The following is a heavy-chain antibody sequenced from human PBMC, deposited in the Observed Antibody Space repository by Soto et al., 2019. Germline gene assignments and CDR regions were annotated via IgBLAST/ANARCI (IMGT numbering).Heavy chain of an antibody. Sequence: GWSLRLSCAASGFTFSNAWMSLVRQAPGKGLEWVGRIKSKTDGGTTDYAAPVKGRFTISRDDSKNTLYLQMNSLKTEDTAVYYCTTPEHYYYGMEVWGEGTKVTVSS. CDR3: TTPEHYYYGMEV. CDR1: GFTFSNAW. J-gene: IGHJ6*04. V-gene: IGHV3-15*01. CDR2: IKSKTDGGTT.